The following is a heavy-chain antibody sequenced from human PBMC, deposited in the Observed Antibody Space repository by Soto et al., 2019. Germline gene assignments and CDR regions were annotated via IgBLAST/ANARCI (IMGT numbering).Heavy chain of an antibody. D-gene: IGHD2-2*01. Sequence: PGGSLRLSCAASGFTFSSYWMYWVRQAPGKGLVWVSRISSDGSITSYADSVKGRFTISRDDAKNTLYLQMNSLRAEDTAVYYCARGPYCTSTSCYNWFDPWGQGTLVTVSS. V-gene: IGHV3-74*01. CDR1: GFTFSSYW. J-gene: IGHJ5*02. CDR3: ARGPYCTSTSCYNWFDP. CDR2: ISSDGSIT.